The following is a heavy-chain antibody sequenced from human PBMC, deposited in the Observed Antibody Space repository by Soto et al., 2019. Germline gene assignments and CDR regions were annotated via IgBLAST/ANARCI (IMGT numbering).Heavy chain of an antibody. CDR1: GFSLTDYF. J-gene: IGHJ6*02. CDR3: AVCGRNFPPYDYSGLDV. Sequence: QVNLVQSGAEVRQPGASVTISCKASGFSLTDYFMNWMRRAPGQGFGRMGAMHPETGGTSYSQKFKGRISIPRETSTGTVYMELGGLRSDDTAQYYCAVCGRNFPPYDYSGLDVWGQGTPDIVTS. V-gene: IGHV1-46*01. CDR2: MHPETGGT. D-gene: IGHD4-4*01.